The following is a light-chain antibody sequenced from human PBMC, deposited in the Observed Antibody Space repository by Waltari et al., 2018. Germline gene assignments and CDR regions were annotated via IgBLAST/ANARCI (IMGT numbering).Light chain of an antibody. CDR2: DAS. Sequence: DIQMTQSPSFLSASVGDRVTITCQASQDISNYLNWYQQKPGKAPKLLIYDASNLETGVPSRFSGSGSGTDFTFTISSLQPEDIATYYCQQYDNLGLTFGGGTKVEIK. J-gene: IGKJ4*01. CDR3: QQYDNLGLT. V-gene: IGKV1-33*01. CDR1: QDISNY.